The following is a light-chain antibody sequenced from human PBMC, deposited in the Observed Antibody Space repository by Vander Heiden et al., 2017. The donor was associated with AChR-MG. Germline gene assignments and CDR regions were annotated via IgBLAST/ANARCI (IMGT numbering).Light chain of an antibody. CDR2: AAS. CDR3: QKYNSALWT. CDR1: QGISND. J-gene: IGKJ1*01. Sequence: DIQMTQSPSSLSASVGDRVIITCRASQGISNDLAWYQQKPGKVPKPLIYAASTLQSGVASRFSGSGSGTDFTLTISSLQPEDVATYYCQKYNSALWTFGQGTKVEIK. V-gene: IGKV1-27*01.